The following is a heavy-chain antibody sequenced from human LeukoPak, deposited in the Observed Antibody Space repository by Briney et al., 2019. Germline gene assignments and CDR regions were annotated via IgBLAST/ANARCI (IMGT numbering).Heavy chain of an antibody. D-gene: IGHD3-3*01. CDR2: IKSKTDGATT. V-gene: IGHV3-15*01. Sequence: GGSLRLSCAASGFTFSNAWMAWVRQAPGKGLEWVGHIKSKTDGATTDYAAPVKGRFTISRDDSKNTLYLQMNSLKTEDTAVYYCTTDAPFFAPYFDLWGRGTLVTVSS. J-gene: IGHJ2*01. CDR3: TTDAPFFAPYFDL. CDR1: GFTFSNAW.